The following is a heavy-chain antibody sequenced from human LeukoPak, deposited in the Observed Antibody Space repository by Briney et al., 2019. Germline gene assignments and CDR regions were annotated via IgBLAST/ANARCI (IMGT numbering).Heavy chain of an antibody. CDR2: IIPILGIA. CDR3: ARGLNYYYGMDV. Sequence: SVKVSCKASGGTFSSYAISWVRQAPGQGLEWMGRIIPILGIANYAQKFQGRVTITADKSTSTAYMELSSLRSEDTAVYYCARGLNYYYGMDVWGQGTTVTLSS. V-gene: IGHV1-69*04. J-gene: IGHJ6*02. CDR1: GGTFSSYA.